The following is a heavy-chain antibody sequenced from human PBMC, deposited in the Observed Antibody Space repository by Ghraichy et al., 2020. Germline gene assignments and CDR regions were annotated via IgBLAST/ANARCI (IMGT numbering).Heavy chain of an antibody. CDR3: ARDYYGGNIDY. J-gene: IGHJ4*02. Sequence: GALRLSCAASGFTFTTYWMHWVRQAPGKGLVWVSRINNDGSSTRYADSVKGRFTISRDNAKNTLYLQMNSLRAEDTAVYYCARDYYGGNIDYWGQGNLVTVSS. CDR1: GFTFTTYW. D-gene: IGHD4-23*01. CDR2: INNDGSST. V-gene: IGHV3-74*01.